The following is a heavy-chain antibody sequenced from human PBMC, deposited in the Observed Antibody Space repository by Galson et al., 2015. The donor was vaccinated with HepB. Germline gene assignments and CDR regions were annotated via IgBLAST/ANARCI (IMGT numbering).Heavy chain of an antibody. V-gene: IGHV1-2*02. J-gene: IGHJ4*02. CDR3: ATSNFAF. CDR1: GDRFTSYY. CDR2: INPDSGGT. Sequence: SVKVSCKASGDRFTSYYIHWVRRVPGEALECMGWINPDSGGTNSPQHFRGRETLTRDTSINTAYMELSNLRSDDTAVYYCATSNFAFWGRGTLVTVSS.